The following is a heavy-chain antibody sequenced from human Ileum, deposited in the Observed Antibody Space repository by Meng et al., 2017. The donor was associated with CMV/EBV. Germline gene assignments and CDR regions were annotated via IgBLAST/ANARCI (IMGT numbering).Heavy chain of an antibody. CDR3: ARGPGASTREGFDY. V-gene: IGHV4-4*07. CDR1: GGSVNNYY. Sequence: QVQVQESVPGSVKPSETLSLSCTVSGGSVNNYYWSLIRQSAGKGLEWIGRFYSSDTYNYHPSLDSRVTMSLDTSKNQFSLNLRSVTAADTATYYCARGPGASTREGFDYWGLGTLVTVSS. J-gene: IGHJ4*02. D-gene: IGHD1-26*01. CDR2: FYSSDTY.